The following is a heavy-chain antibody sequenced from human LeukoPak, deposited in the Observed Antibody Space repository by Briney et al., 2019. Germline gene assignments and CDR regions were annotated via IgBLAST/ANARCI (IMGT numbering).Heavy chain of an antibody. D-gene: IGHD6-19*01. V-gene: IGHV3-23*01. CDR3: AKGAMSVAGIFDY. CDR1: GFTFSSYD. J-gene: IGHJ4*02. Sequence: GGSLRLACAASGFTFSSYDMSWVRQAPGKGLEWVSSISGSGGSTYYADSVKGRFTISRDNSKNTLYLQMNSLRAEDTAVYFCAKGAMSVAGIFDYWGQGTLVTVSS. CDR2: ISGSGGST.